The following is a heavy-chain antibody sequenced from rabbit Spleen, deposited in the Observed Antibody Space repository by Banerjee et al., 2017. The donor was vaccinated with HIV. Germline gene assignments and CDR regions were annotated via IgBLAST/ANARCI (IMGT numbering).Heavy chain of an antibody. CDR3: ARDLTIVIGWNFNL. Sequence: QEQLVESGGGLVQPGGSLKLSCKGSGFDFSRYGVSWVRQAPGKGLEWIGYIDPVFGITYFASWVNGRFTISRENTQNTVSLQMNSLTAADTATYFCARDLTIVIGWNFNLWGPGTLVTVS. CDR2: IDPVFGIT. J-gene: IGHJ4*01. CDR1: GFDFSRYG. D-gene: IGHD2-1*01. V-gene: IGHV1S47*01.